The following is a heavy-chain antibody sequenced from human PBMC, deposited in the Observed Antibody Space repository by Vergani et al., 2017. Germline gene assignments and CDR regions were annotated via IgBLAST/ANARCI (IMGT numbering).Heavy chain of an antibody. J-gene: IGHJ6*03. V-gene: IGHV3-21*01. Sequence: EVQMVESGGGLDKPGGSLRLSCAASGFTFSSYSMNWVRQAPGKGLEWVSSISSSSSYIYYADSVKGRFTISRDNAKNSLYLQMNSLRAEDTAVYYCARHDYSNYWGAYSYYMDVWGKGTTVTVSS. CDR1: GFTFSSYS. CDR3: ARHDYSNYWGAYSYYMDV. D-gene: IGHD4-11*01. CDR2: ISSSSSYI.